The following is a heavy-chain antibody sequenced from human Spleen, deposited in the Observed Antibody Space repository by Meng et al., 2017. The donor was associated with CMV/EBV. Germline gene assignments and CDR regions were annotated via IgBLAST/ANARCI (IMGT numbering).Heavy chain of an antibody. Sequence: ASVKVSCKASGYTFTSYYMHWVRQAPGQGLEWMGWISTYNGNTNYAQKFQGRVTMTTDTSTSTAYMELRSLRFDNTAVYYCARDAYNDYGSRSYYFDYWGQGTVVTVSS. V-gene: IGHV1-18*04. CDR1: GYTFTSYY. D-gene: IGHD3-10*01. CDR2: ISTYNGNT. CDR3: ARDAYNDYGSRSYYFDY. J-gene: IGHJ4*02.